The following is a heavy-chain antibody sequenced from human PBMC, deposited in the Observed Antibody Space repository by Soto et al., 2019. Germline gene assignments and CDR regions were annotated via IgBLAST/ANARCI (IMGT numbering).Heavy chain of an antibody. J-gene: IGHJ4*02. Sequence: ASVKVSCKASGYPLTSYYMHWVRQAPGQGIEWMGVINHSGGSTIYAQSFQCRFIVTRYTSTSTVYMDLSSLRSEYTAVYYFAICIYVISGYTRIHLYYFDYWCQGTLVTVSS. CDR3: AICIYVISGYTRIHLYYFDY. CDR1: GYPLTSYY. D-gene: IGHD3-22*01. V-gene: IGHV1-46*03. CDR2: INHSGGST.